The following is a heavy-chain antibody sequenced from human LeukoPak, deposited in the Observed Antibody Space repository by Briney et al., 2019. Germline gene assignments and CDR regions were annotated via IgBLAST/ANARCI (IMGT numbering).Heavy chain of an antibody. CDR1: GYTFTSYG. V-gene: IGHV1-18*01. J-gene: IGHJ6*02. D-gene: IGHD2-2*01. CDR3: ARDLIVVVPAARYPGTYGMDV. Sequence: ASVKVSCKASGYTFTSYGISWVRQAPGQGLEWMGWISAYNGNTNYAQKLQGRVTMTTDTSTSTAYMELRSLRSDDTAVYYCARDLIVVVPAARYPGTYGMDVWGQGTTVTVSS. CDR2: ISAYNGNT.